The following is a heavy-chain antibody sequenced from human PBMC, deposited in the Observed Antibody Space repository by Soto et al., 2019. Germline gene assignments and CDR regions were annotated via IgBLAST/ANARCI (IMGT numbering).Heavy chain of an antibody. CDR3: ARAGTNFWSGYHYYYYGMDV. V-gene: IGHV3-48*04. CDR2: ISSSGSTI. J-gene: IGHJ6*02. D-gene: IGHD3-3*01. Sequence: EVQLVESGGGLVQPGGSLRLSCAASGFTFSSYSMNWVRQAPGKGLEWVSYISSSGSTIYYADSVKGRFTISRDNAKNSLYLQMNSLRAEDTAVYYCARAGTNFWSGYHYYYYGMDVWGQGTTVTVSS. CDR1: GFTFSSYS.